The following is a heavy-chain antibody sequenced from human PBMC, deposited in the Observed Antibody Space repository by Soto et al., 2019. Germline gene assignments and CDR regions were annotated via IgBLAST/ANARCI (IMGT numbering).Heavy chain of an antibody. Sequence: EVQLLESGGGLVQPGGSLRLSCAASGFTFSSYAMSWVRQAPGKGLEWVSAISGSGGSTYYADSVKGRFTISRDNSKNKLYLQMNGLRAEDTAVYYCAVLMVYAIVIGNCNDVPPPSFDYWGQGTLVTVSS. CDR3: AVLMVYAIVIGNCNDVPPPSFDY. V-gene: IGHV3-23*01. CDR1: GFTFSSYA. D-gene: IGHD2-8*01. J-gene: IGHJ4*02. CDR2: ISGSGGST.